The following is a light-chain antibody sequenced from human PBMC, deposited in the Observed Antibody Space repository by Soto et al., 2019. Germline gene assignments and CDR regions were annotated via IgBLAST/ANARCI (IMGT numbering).Light chain of an antibody. CDR1: ETLSNN. V-gene: IGKV3-15*01. Sequence: EIVMTQSPATLSVSPGDRVTLSCRASETLSNNLAWFHQKPGQAPRLLIYGATTRATGIPARFSGSGSGTEFTLTISSLQSEDFAFYYCQQYNNWPPRFTFGPGTRVDIK. J-gene: IGKJ3*01. CDR3: QQYNNWPPRFT. CDR2: GAT.